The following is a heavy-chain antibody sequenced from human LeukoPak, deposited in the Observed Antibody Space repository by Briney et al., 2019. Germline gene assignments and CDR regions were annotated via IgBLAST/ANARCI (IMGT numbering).Heavy chain of an antibody. CDR2: INHSGST. CDR1: GGSFSGYY. CDR3: ARGRYCRSTSCYMLDY. V-gene: IGHV4-34*01. J-gene: IGHJ4*02. D-gene: IGHD2-2*01. Sequence: SETLSLTCAVYGGSFSGYYWSWIRQPPGKGLEWIGEINHSGSTNYNPSLKSRVTISVDTSKNQFSLKLSSVTAADTAVYYCARGRYCRSTSCYMLDYWGQGTLVTVSS.